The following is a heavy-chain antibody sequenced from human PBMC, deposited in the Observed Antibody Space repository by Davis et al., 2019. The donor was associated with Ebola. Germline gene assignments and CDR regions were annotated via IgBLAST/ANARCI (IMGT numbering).Heavy chain of an antibody. Sequence: GESLKISCEGSGFIFSSHNMNWVRQVPGKGLEWVSSISSSNYVYYADSVKGRFTISRDNAKNSLYLQMDTLRADDTAVYYCARGAAGSGVYFDPWGQGTLVTVSS. V-gene: IGHV3-21*01. CDR1: GFIFSSHN. CDR3: ARGAAGSGVYFDP. CDR2: ISSSNYV. D-gene: IGHD2-15*01. J-gene: IGHJ5*02.